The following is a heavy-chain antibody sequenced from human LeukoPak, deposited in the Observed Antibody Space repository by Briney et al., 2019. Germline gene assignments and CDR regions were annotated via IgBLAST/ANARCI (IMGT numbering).Heavy chain of an antibody. CDR2: INPSGGST. J-gene: IGHJ6*02. V-gene: IGHV1-46*01. CDR1: GHTFTSYY. D-gene: IGHD3-16*01. Sequence: GASVKVSCKASGHTFTSYYMHWVRQAPGQGLEWMGIINPSGGSTSYAQKFQGRVTMTRDTSTSTVYMELSSLRSEDTAVYFCARWKKQLGTLALVLRKGSTRYYGMDVWGQGTTVTVSS. CDR3: ARWKKQLGTLALVLRKGSTRYYGMDV.